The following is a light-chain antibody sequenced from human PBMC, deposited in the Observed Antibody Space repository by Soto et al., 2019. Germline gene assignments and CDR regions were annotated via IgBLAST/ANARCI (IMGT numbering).Light chain of an antibody. V-gene: IGKV3-15*01. Sequence: EIVMTQSPATLSVSPGERATLSCRASQSVSSNLAWYQQKPGQAPRLLIYGASTRATGIPARFSGSGSGTEFTLTMSSLQSEDFAVYHCQQYNKWPRTFGQGTKVDIK. CDR2: GAS. CDR3: QQYNKWPRT. J-gene: IGKJ1*01. CDR1: QSVSSN.